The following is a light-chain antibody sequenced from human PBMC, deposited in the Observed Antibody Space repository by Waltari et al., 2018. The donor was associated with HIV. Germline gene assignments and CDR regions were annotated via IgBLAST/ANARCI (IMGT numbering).Light chain of an antibody. CDR3: CSYAGSSTYV. CDR2: EVI. CDR1: NRDVGSYNL. Sequence: QSALTQPASVSGSPGQSITIPRPGTNRDVGSYNLVPWYQQHPGKPPKLMIYEVIKRPSGVSNRFSGSKSGNTASLTISGLQAEDEADYYCCSYAGSSTYVFGTGTKVTVL. V-gene: IGLV2-23*02. J-gene: IGLJ1*01.